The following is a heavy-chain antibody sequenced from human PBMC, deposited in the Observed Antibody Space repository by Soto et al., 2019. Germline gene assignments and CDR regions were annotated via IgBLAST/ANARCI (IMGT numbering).Heavy chain of an antibody. Sequence: HPGGSLRLSCAASGFAVSSNFMSWVRQAPGKGLEWVSVIYSGGSTYYADSVKGRFTISRDNSKNTLYLQMNSLRAEDTAVYYCARYGLYGSGSYYPKSNYYYYGMDVWGQGTTVTVSS. V-gene: IGHV3-53*01. D-gene: IGHD3-10*01. J-gene: IGHJ6*02. CDR3: ARYGLYGSGSYYPKSNYYYYGMDV. CDR2: IYSGGST. CDR1: GFAVSSNF.